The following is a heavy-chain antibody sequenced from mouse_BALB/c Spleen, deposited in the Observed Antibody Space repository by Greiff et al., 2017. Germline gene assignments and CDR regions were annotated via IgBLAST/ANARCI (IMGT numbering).Heavy chain of an antibody. J-gene: IGHJ4*01. V-gene: IGHV5-12-1*01. D-gene: IGHD2-14*01. CDR2: ISSGGGST. CDR3: ARNYRYAMDY. Sequence: DVMLVESGGGLVKPGGSLKLSCAASGFAFSSYDMSWVRQTPEKRLEWVAYISSGGGSTYYPDTVKGRFTISRDNAKNTLYLQMSSLKSEDTAMYYCARNYRYAMDYWGQGTSVTVSS. CDR1: GFAFSSYD.